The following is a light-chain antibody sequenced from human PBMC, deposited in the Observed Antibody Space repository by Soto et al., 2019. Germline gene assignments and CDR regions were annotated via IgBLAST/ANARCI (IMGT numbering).Light chain of an antibody. J-gene: IGKJ1*01. CDR1: QSITSN. V-gene: IGKV1-39*01. CDR3: QQSYTIPWT. Sequence: DIQMAQSPSSLSASVGERVTITCRASQSITSNLNWYQQKPGKAPKLLIYDATSLQGGVPSRFRGSGSGADFTLTISSLQPEDFATYICQQSYTIPWTLGQGTKVDIK. CDR2: DAT.